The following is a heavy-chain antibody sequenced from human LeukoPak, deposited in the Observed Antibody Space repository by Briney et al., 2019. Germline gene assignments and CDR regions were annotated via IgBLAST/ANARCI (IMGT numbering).Heavy chain of an antibody. J-gene: IGHJ4*02. D-gene: IGHD3-16*02. CDR2: ISGDETTI. CDR1: GFTFSDFY. Sequence: GGSLRLSCTASGFTFSDFYMSWIRQAPGKGLEYISYISGDETTIKYTDSVKGRFTISRDSAKNSVYLQMSSLRAEDTAVYYCARDVIEPLGHIMPDFWGQGTLVTVSS. CDR3: ARDVIEPLGHIMPDF. V-gene: IGHV3-11*01.